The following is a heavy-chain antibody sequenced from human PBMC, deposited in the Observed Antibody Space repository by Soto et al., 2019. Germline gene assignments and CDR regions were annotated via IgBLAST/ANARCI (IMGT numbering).Heavy chain of an antibody. J-gene: IGHJ4*02. CDR1: GYTFTGYY. D-gene: IGHD2-15*01. V-gene: IGHV1-2*04. Sequence: QVQLVQSGAEVKKPGASVKVSCKASGYTFTGYYMHWVRQAPGQGLEWMGWINPNSGGTNYAQKFLGWVTMIRDTSISTAYMELSRLRSDDTAVYYCARDSPLGYCSGGSCYSLAFDYWGQGTLVTVSS. CDR2: INPNSGGT. CDR3: ARDSPLGYCSGGSCYSLAFDY.